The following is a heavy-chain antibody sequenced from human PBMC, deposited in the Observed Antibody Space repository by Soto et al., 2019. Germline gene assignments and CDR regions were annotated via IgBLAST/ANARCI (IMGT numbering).Heavy chain of an antibody. CDR1: GFTFSSYW. V-gene: IGHV3-74*01. CDR3: ARALTQLWVSPYYYYGMDV. J-gene: IGHJ6*02. D-gene: IGHD2-21*01. CDR2: INSDGSST. Sequence: GGSLRLSCAASGFTFSSYWMHWVRQAPGKGLVWVSRINSDGSSTGYADSVKGRFTISRDNAKKTLYLQMNRLRAEDKAVYYCARALTQLWVSPYYYYGMDVWGQGTTVTVSS.